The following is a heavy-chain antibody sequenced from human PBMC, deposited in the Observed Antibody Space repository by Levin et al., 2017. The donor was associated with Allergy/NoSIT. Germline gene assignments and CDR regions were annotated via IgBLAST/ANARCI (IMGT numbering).Heavy chain of an antibody. D-gene: IGHD3-3*01. CDR2: IKSDGSST. J-gene: IGHJ4*02. Sequence: SCAASGFTFSNYWMHWVRQAPGKGLVWVSRIKSDGSSTSYADSVKGRFTISRDNAKNTLDLQMNSLRVEDTAVYYCARDPVGVSQNWGQGTLVTVSS. V-gene: IGHV3-74*01. CDR1: GFTFSNYW. CDR3: ARDPVGVSQN.